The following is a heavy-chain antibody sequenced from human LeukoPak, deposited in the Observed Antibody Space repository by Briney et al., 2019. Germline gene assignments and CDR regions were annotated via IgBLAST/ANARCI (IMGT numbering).Heavy chain of an antibody. CDR3: ARRSRESLRIAAAGPMKNWFDP. CDR2: IYSSGTT. Sequence: SETLSLTCTVSGGSISSGSYYWSWIRQPAGKGLEWIGRIYSSGTTNYNPSLKSRVTISVDTSKNQFSLKLSSVTAADTAVYYCARRSRESLRIAAAGPMKNWFDPWGQGTLVTVSS. V-gene: IGHV4-61*02. J-gene: IGHJ5*02. CDR1: GGSISSGSYY. D-gene: IGHD6-13*01.